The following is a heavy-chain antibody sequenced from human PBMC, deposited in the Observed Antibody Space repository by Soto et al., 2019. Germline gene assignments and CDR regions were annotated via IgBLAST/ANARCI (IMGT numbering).Heavy chain of an antibody. CDR2: IIPIFGTA. Sequence: SVKVSCKASGGTFSSYAISWVRQAPGQGLEWMGGIIPIFGTANYAQKFQGRVTITADESTRTAYMEMSSLRSENTAVYYCARGGIVGPYNWFDPWGQGTLVTVSS. D-gene: IGHD1-26*01. J-gene: IGHJ5*02. CDR3: ARGGIVGPYNWFDP. CDR1: GGTFSSYA. V-gene: IGHV1-69*13.